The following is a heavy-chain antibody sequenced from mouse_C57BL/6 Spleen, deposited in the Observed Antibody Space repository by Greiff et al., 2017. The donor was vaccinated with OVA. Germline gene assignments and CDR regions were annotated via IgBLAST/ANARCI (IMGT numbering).Heavy chain of an antibody. Sequence: EVQLVESGGGLVQSGRSLRLSCATSGFTFSDFYMEWVRQAPGTGLEWIAARRNKANDYTAEYSASVKGRFIVSRDTSQSILYLQMNVLRAEDTCIYYCARDIWGPMDYWGQGTSVTVSS. CDR2: RRNKANDYTA. D-gene: IGHD2-13*01. CDR1: GFTFSDFY. J-gene: IGHJ4*01. CDR3: ARDIWGPMDY. V-gene: IGHV7-1*01.